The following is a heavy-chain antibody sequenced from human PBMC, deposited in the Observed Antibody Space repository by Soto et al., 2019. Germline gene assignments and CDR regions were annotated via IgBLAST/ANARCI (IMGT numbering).Heavy chain of an antibody. J-gene: IGHJ6*02. CDR2: IIPVFRTT. CDR1: GGNFGRYA. Sequence: SVKVSCKASGGNFGRYAISWLRQAPGQGLEWMGGIIPVFRTTNYEQKLQGRVTITADGSTSTAYMELSSLTSADTAVYYCANSSPYRLVQTHTGNQYSSPMDVWGQGTTVTVSS. CDR3: ANSSPYRLVQTHTGNQYSSPMDV. D-gene: IGHD1-26*01. V-gene: IGHV1-69*13.